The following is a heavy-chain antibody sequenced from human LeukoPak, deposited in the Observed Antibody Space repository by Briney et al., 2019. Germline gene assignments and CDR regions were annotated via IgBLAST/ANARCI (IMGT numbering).Heavy chain of an antibody. CDR2: ISYDGSNK. Sequence: GGSLRLSCAASGFTFSSYGMHWVRQAPGKGLEWVAVISYDGSNKYYADSVKGRFTISRDNSKNTLYLQMNSLRAEDTAVHYCAKVSYAAAAGEHDYWGQGTLVTVSS. CDR1: GFTFSSYG. V-gene: IGHV3-30*18. J-gene: IGHJ4*02. D-gene: IGHD6-13*01. CDR3: AKVSYAAAAGEHDY.